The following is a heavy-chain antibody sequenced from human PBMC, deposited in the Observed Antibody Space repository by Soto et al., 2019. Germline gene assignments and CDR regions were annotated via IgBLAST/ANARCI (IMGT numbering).Heavy chain of an antibody. D-gene: IGHD2-2*01. J-gene: IGHJ6*02. CDR1: GGTFSSYA. Sequence: QVQLVQSGAEVKKPGSSVKVSCKASGGTFSSYAISWVRQAPGQGLEWMGGIIPISGTANYAQKFQGRVTITADESTSTVYMGVSSLRSEDTAVYFCARSQGSSTSLEIYYYYYSGMDVWGQGTTVTVSS. CDR3: ARSQGSSTSLEIYYYYYSGMDV. CDR2: IIPISGTA. V-gene: IGHV1-69*01.